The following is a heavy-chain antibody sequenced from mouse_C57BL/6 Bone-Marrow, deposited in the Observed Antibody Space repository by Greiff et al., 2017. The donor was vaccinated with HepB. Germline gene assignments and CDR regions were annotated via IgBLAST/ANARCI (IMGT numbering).Heavy chain of an antibody. CDR1: GYTFTSYG. CDR3: ARGVGSAY. J-gene: IGHJ3*01. CDR2: IYPRSGNT. D-gene: IGHD1-1*01. Sequence: QVQLKESGAELARPGASVKLSCKASGYTFTSYGISWVKQRTGQGLEWIGEIYPRSGNTYYNEKFKGKATLTADKSSSAAYMELRSLTSEDSAVYFCARGVGSAYWGQGTLVTVSA. V-gene: IGHV1-81*01.